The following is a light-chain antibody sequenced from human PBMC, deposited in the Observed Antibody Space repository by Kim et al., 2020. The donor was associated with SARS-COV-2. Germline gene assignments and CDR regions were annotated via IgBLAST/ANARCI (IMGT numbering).Light chain of an antibody. J-gene: IGKJ2*01. Sequence: RATINCKSSQSLLYSSNNRNYLAWYQQKPGQSPKLLIYWASTRESGVPERFSGSGSGTDFTLTISRLQPEDVAIYYCQQYYSSPPDFGQGTKLEI. V-gene: IGKV4-1*01. CDR2: WAS. CDR1: QSLLYSSNNRNY. CDR3: QQYYSSPPD.